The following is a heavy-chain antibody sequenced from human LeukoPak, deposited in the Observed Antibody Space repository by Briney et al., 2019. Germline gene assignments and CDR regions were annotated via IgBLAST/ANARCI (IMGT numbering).Heavy chain of an antibody. J-gene: IGHJ5*02. D-gene: IGHD2-2*01. V-gene: IGHV1-18*04. CDR2: ISAYNGNT. CDR3: ARARGYCSSTSCYAGDGWFDP. CDR1: GYTFTSYG. Sequence: ASVKVSCKASGYTFTSYGISWVRQAPGQGLEWMGWISAYNGNTNYAQKLQGRVTMTTDTSTSTAYMELRSPRSDDTAVYYCARARGYCSSTSCYAGDGWFDPWGQGTLVTVSS.